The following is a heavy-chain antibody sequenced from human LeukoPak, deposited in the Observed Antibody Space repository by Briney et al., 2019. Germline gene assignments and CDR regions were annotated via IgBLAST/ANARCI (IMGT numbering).Heavy chain of an antibody. J-gene: IGHJ5*02. CDR2: IGTAGDT. V-gene: IGHV3-13*01. D-gene: IGHD3-10*01. CDR1: GFTFSSYD. Sequence: GGSLRLSCAASGFTFSSYDMHWVRQATGKGLEWVSAIGTAGDTYYPGSVKGRFTISRENAKNSLYLQMNSLRAGDTAVYYCARGYYGLLFDPWGQGTLVTVSS. CDR3: ARGYYGLLFDP.